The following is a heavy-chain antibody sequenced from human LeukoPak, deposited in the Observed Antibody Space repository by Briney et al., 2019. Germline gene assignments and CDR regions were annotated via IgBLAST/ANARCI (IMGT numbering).Heavy chain of an antibody. D-gene: IGHD3-22*01. J-gene: IGHJ4*02. CDR3: AKDRSYYDSSGYIYYFDY. CDR2: ISGSGVST. Sequence: GGSLRLSCAASGFTFSSYAMSWVRQAPGKGLEWVSGISGSGVSTYYAASVKGRFTISRDNSKNTLYLQMNSLRAEDTAVYYCAKDRSYYDSSGYIYYFDYWGQGTLVTVSS. CDR1: GFTFSSYA. V-gene: IGHV3-23*01.